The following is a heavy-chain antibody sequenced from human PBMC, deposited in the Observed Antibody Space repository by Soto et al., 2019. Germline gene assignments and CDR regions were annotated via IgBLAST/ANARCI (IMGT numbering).Heavy chain of an antibody. J-gene: IGHJ3*02. CDR2: ISAYNGNT. CDR1: GYTFTSYG. CDR3: VSPIVGATTAGAFDI. D-gene: IGHD1-26*01. Sequence: QVQLVQSGAEVKKPGASVKVSCKASGYTFTSYGISWVRQAPGQGLEWMGWISAYNGNTNYAQKLQGRVTMTTDTSTSTAYMELRSLRSHDTAVYYCVSPIVGATTAGAFDIWGLGTMVTVSS. V-gene: IGHV1-18*01.